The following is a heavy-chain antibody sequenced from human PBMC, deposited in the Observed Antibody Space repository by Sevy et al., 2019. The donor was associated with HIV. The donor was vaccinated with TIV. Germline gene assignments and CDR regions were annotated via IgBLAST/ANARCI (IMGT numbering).Heavy chain of an antibody. CDR1: GGSITSLY. J-gene: IGHJ4*02. CDR2: IYYNGHI. V-gene: IGHV4-59*08. Sequence: SETLSLTCTVSGGSITSLYWNWIRQPPGKGLEWIANIYYNGHINYNPSLKSRVTLSLETSKNQFSLMLSSVTAADTAMYYCAGENAWGRGYSWGQGTLVTVSS. D-gene: IGHD1-26*01. CDR3: AGENAWGRGYS.